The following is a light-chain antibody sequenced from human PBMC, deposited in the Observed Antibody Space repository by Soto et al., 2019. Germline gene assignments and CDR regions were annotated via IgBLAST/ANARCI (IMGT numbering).Light chain of an antibody. CDR1: PSLLHSNGYNY. Sequence: DIVMTQSPLSLPVTPGEPASISCRSTPSLLHSNGYNYLDWYLQKPGQSTLLLIYLVSDRASGVPDRFSGSGSGTEVTLKISRVEAEDVGVYYCMQPLQSWTFGQGTKVDIK. CDR2: LVS. V-gene: IGKV2-28*01. CDR3: MQPLQSWT. J-gene: IGKJ1*01.